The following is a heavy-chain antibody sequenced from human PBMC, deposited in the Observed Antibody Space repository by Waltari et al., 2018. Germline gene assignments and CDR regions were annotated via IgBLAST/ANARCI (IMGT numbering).Heavy chain of an antibody. CDR1: GFPFIDHY. D-gene: IGHD5-18*01. CDR2: TRNKANSYTQ. CDR3: ARERGYSYGYAAFDY. Sequence: EVQLVESGGGLVQPGGSLRLSCVASGFPFIDHYIDWVRQAPGEGLDGVGGTRNKANSYTQENAASVKGRFTISRDESKNSLYLQMSSLKTEDTAGYYCARERGYSYGYAAFDYWGQGTLVTVSS. J-gene: IGHJ4*02. V-gene: IGHV3-72*01.